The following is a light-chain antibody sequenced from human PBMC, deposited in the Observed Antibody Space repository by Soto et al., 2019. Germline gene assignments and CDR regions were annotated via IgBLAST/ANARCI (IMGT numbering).Light chain of an antibody. Sequence: MMLTQSPGTLSLSPGERATLFCRASQSLSSSLAWYQQKSGQAPRLIIYGTSRRATGVPVRFSGSGSGTDFTLTISSLQSEDFAVYYCQQYNNWPRTFGQGTKVDIK. CDR1: QSLSSS. CDR3: QQYNNWPRT. CDR2: GTS. V-gene: IGKV3-15*01. J-gene: IGKJ1*01.